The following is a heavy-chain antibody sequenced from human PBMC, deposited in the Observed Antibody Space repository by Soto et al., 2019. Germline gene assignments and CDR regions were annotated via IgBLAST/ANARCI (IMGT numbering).Heavy chain of an antibody. D-gene: IGHD3-10*01. CDR2: ISSSSSTI. Sequence: GGFLRLSCAAAGFTFSSYSMNWVRQAPGKGLEWLSYISSSSSTIYYADSVKGRFTISRDNAKNSLYLRMNSLRDEDTAVYFCAREGGIKNDYWGQGTLVTVSS. CDR3: AREGGIKNDY. CDR1: GFTFSSYS. V-gene: IGHV3-48*02. J-gene: IGHJ4*02.